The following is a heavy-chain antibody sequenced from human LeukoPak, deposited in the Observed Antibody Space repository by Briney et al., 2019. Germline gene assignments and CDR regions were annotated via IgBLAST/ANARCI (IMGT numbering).Heavy chain of an antibody. CDR1: GFTFSSYA. CDR3: AKYIVVVPAALGGAFDI. Sequence: PGGSLRLSCAASGFTFSSYAMSWVRQAPGKGLEWVSAISGSGGSTYYADSVEGRFTISRDNSKNTLYLQMNSLRAEDTAVYYCAKYIVVVPAALGGAFDIWGQGTMVTVSS. V-gene: IGHV3-23*01. CDR2: ISGSGGST. J-gene: IGHJ3*02. D-gene: IGHD2-2*01.